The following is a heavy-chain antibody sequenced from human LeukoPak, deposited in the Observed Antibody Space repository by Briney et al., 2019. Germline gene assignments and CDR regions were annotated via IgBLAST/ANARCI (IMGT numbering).Heavy chain of an antibody. Sequence: GGSLRLSCAASGFIFSSYGMHWVRQAPGKGLEWVAVISRDGSNKYYADSVKGRFTISRDNSKNTLYLQMNSLRGEDTAVYYYAKAMYADYDSSDLWGQGTLVTVSS. CDR2: ISRDGSNK. CDR1: GFIFSSYG. J-gene: IGHJ4*02. V-gene: IGHV3-30*18. D-gene: IGHD3-22*01. CDR3: AKAMYADYDSSDL.